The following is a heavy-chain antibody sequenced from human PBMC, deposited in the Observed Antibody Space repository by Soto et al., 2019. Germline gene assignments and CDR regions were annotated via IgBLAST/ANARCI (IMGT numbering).Heavy chain of an antibody. CDR1: GGAFSSSP. D-gene: IGHD4-17*01. J-gene: IGHJ6*02. CDR3: ASVSYGDYGLAY. V-gene: IGHV1-69*01. CDR2: IIPMFGTI. Sequence: QVQLVQSGAEVKKPGSSVKVSCKASGGAFSSSPFSWVRQAPGQGLEWMGGIIPMFGTINDAQKFQDRVIITADESTTTGHMQLSSLRSEDTGISYCASVSYGDYGLAYWGQGTTVTVSS.